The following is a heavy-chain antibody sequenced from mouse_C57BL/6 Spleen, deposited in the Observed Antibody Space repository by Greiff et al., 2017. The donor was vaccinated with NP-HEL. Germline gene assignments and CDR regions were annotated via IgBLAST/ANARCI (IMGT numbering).Heavy chain of an antibody. CDR1: GYTFTDYE. Sequence: QVQLQQSGAELVRPGASVTLSCKASGYTFTDYEMHWVKQTPVHGLEWIGAIDPETGGTDYNQKFKGKAILTADKSSSTAYMELRSLTSEDSAVYYCTRFLWGSAMDYWGQGTSVTVSS. J-gene: IGHJ4*01. CDR2: IDPETGGT. V-gene: IGHV1-15*01. CDR3: TRFLWGSAMDY. D-gene: IGHD1-1*02.